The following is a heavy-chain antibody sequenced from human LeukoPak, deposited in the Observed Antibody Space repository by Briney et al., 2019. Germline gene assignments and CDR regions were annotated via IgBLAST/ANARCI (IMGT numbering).Heavy chain of an antibody. CDR3: ARPLFCAFDNCGYWLDP. Sequence: ASVKVSCKTSGYTFTKYLIHWVRQAPGQGLEWVGTINPNGDATNYAPRLQGRLTLTQDTSTSTVYMELRGLTPDDTAVYYCARPLFCAFDNCGYWLDPWGPGTLVTVSS. CDR2: INPNGDAT. J-gene: IGHJ5*02. V-gene: IGHV1-46*01. D-gene: IGHD1-20*01. CDR1: GYTFTKYL.